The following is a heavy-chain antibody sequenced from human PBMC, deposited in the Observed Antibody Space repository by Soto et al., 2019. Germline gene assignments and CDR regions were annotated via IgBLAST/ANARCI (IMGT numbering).Heavy chain of an antibody. CDR3: AHSAGGYSYGTHFDY. D-gene: IGHD5-18*01. CDR1: GFSLSTRGVG. V-gene: IGHV2-5*01. CDR2: IYWNDDK. J-gene: IGHJ4*02. Sequence: SGATLVNPTQTLTLTCTFSGFSLSTRGVGVGWIRQPPGKALEWLALIYWNDDKRYSPSLKSRLTITKDTSKNQVVLTMTNMDPVDTATYYCAHSAGGYSYGTHFDYWGQGTLVTVSS.